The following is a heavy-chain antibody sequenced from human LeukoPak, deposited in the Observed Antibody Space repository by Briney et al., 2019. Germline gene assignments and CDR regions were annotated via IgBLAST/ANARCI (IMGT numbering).Heavy chain of an antibody. V-gene: IGHV3-23*01. D-gene: IGHD3-9*01. CDR1: GFTFSSYA. J-gene: IGHJ4*02. CDR3: AKDSHYDILTRPFDY. CDR2: ISGNGGST. Sequence: GGSLRLSCAASGFTFSSYAMSWVRQAPGKGLEWVSAISGNGGSTYYADSVKGRFTISRDNSKNTLYLQMNSLRAEDTAVYSCAKDSHYDILTRPFDYWGQGTLVTVSS.